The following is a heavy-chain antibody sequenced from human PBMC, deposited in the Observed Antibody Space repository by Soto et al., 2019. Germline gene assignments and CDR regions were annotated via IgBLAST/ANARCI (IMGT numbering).Heavy chain of an antibody. CDR1: GDSITSGGYS. J-gene: IGHJ5*02. D-gene: IGHD4-17*01. V-gene: IGHV4-30-2*01. CDR3: AREMTAVTATGDWFDP. CDR2: IYKSGST. Sequence: NPSETLSLTCTVSGDSITSGGYSWTWIRQPPGKGLEWIGYIYKSGSTNYNPSLKSRVTLSVDRSKNQFSLSLKSVTAADTAVYYCAREMTAVTATGDWFDPWGQGILVTVS.